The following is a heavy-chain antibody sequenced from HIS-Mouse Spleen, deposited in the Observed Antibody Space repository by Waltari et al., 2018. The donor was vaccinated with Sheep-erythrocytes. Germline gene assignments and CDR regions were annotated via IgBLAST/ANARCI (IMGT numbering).Heavy chain of an antibody. CDR2: IWYDGSNK. J-gene: IGHJ3*02. V-gene: IGHV3-33*06. CDR1: GFTFSSYG. Sequence: QVQLVESGGGVVQPGRSLRLSCAASGFTFSSYGLHWVRSAPGKGLEWVAVIWYDGSNKYYADSVKGRFTISRDNSKNTLYLQMNSLRAEDTAVYYCAKDITMVRGEGAFDIWGQGTMVTVSS. D-gene: IGHD3-10*01. CDR3: AKDITMVRGEGAFDI.